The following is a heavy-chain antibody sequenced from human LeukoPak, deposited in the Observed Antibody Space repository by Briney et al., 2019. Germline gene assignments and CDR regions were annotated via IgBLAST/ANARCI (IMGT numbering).Heavy chain of an antibody. D-gene: IGHD4-17*01. Sequence: SVKVSCKASGGTFSGYAISWVRQAPGQGLEWMGGIIPIFGTANYAQKFQGRVTITADKSTSTAYMELSSLRSEDTAVYYCARDPTDYGDYYFAYWGQGTLVTVSS. V-gene: IGHV1-69*06. CDR3: ARDPTDYGDYYFAY. CDR2: IIPIFGTA. J-gene: IGHJ4*02. CDR1: GGTFSGYA.